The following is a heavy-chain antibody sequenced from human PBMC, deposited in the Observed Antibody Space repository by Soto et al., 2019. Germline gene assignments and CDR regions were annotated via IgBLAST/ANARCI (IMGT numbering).Heavy chain of an antibody. CDR3: AHAYAGRSLY. Sequence: QITLKESGPTLVKPTQTLTLTCTFSGFSLPTDRVGVGWIRQPPGKALEWLAVIYWDDTKTYRPSLKSRLTITKYTSKNQVALTMTDMDPVDTATYYCAHAYAGRSLYWGQGTLVTVSS. D-gene: IGHD1-26*01. J-gene: IGHJ4*02. CDR1: GFSLPTDRVG. CDR2: IYWDDTK. V-gene: IGHV2-5*02.